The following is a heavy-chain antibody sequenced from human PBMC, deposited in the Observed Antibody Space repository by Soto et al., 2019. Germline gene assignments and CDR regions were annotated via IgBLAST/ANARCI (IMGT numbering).Heavy chain of an antibody. CDR3: AKRAGDGYLDY. CDR1: GFTFSSYA. D-gene: IGHD4-17*01. Sequence: EVQLLESGGGLVQPGGSLRLSCAASGFTFSSYAMNWVRQAPGKGPECVSFISGAGDSTYYADSVKGRSTISRDNSRNTLYLQMNSLRAEDTAIYYCAKRAGDGYLDYGGQGTLVTVSS. J-gene: IGHJ4*02. V-gene: IGHV3-23*01. CDR2: ISGAGDST.